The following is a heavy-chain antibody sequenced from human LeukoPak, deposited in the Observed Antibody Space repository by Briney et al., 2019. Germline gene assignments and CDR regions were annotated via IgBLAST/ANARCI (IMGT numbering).Heavy chain of an antibody. J-gene: IGHJ4*02. D-gene: IGHD3-10*01. CDR1: GYTFTSYD. V-gene: IGHV1-8*01. CDR3: ARGLTMVRGVRVFGY. CDR2: MNPNSGNT. Sequence: ASVKVSCKASGYTFTSYDINWVRQATGQGLEWMGWMNPNSGNTGYAQKFQGRVTMTRNTSISTAYMGLSSLRSEDTAVYYCARGLTMVRGVRVFGYWGQGTLVTVSS.